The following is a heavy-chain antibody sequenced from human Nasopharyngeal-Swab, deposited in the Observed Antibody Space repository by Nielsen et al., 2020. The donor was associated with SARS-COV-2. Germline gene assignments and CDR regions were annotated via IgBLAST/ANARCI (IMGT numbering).Heavy chain of an antibody. V-gene: IGHV1-69*13. CDR1: GYTFTSYG. CDR2: IIPIFGTA. J-gene: IGHJ4*02. CDR3: AGGDDSLANSYY. Sequence: SVKVSCKASGYTFTSYGISWVRQAPGQGLEWMGGIIPIFGTANYAQKFQGRVTITADESTSTAYMELSSLRSEDTAVYYCAGGDDSLANSYYWGQGTLVTVSS. D-gene: IGHD3-22*01.